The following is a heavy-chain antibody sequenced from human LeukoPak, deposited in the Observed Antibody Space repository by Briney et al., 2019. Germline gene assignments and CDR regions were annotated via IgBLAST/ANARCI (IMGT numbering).Heavy chain of an antibody. CDR3: AKSHASTWNVYDC. Sequence: GGSLRLSCAASGFTFSSYAMSWVRLVPGKGLEWVSAITGSGASTYYADSVKGRFTISRDNSKNTLFPQMNSLRAEDTAVYYCAKSHASTWNVYDCWGQGTLVTVSS. D-gene: IGHD1-1*01. V-gene: IGHV3-23*01. J-gene: IGHJ4*02. CDR2: ITGSGAST. CDR1: GFTFSSYA.